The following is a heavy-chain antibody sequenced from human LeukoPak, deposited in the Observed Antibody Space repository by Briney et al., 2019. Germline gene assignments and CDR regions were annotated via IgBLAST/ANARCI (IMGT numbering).Heavy chain of an antibody. D-gene: IGHD3-3*01. CDR3: ARDYRALFGVVITGYYFDY. V-gene: IGHV3-7*01. CDR2: INQDGTEK. J-gene: IGHJ4*02. Sequence: GGSLRLSCAASGFTFTTYWMSWVRQLPGKGLEWVANINQDGTEKYYADSVKGRFTISRDNAKNSLYLQMNSLRAEDTAVYYCARDYRALFGVVITGYYFDYWGQGTLVTVSS. CDR1: GFTFTTYW.